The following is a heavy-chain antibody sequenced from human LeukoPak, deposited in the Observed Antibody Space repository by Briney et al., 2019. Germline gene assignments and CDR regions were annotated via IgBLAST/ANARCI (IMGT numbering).Heavy chain of an antibody. D-gene: IGHD3-10*01. Sequence: PGGSLRLSCEASGFTFSTYGMHWVRQAPGKGLEWVSGISGSGGSTNYADSAKGRFTISRDNSKNTLYLQMNSLRVEDTAVYYCAKAKGSGSYGFDYWGQGTLVTVSS. J-gene: IGHJ4*02. CDR1: GFTFSTYG. CDR2: ISGSGGST. V-gene: IGHV3-23*01. CDR3: AKAKGSGSYGFDY.